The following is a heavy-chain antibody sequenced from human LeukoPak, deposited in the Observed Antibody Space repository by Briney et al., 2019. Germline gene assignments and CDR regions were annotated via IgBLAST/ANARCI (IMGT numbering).Heavy chain of an antibody. V-gene: IGHV4-4*09. Sequence: PSETLSLTCTVSVGSISSYFWSWIRQPAGKGLEWIGYIYTSGSTNYNPSLKSRVTISVDPSKNQSSLKLSSVPAADTAVYSCAGVRFFYFDYWGQGTLVTVSS. CDR2: IYTSGST. J-gene: IGHJ4*02. CDR1: VGSISSYF. D-gene: IGHD3-3*01. CDR3: AGVRFFYFDY.